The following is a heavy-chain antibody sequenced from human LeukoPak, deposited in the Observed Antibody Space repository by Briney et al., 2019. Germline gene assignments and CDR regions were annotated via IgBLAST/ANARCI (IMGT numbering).Heavy chain of an antibody. V-gene: IGHV4-59*08. CDR1: GGSISSYQ. D-gene: IGHD2/OR15-2a*01. J-gene: IGHJ4*02. Sequence: PSETLSLTCTVSGGSISSYQWSWIRQPPGEGLEWIGYISYSGFTNYNPSLKSRVTISLDTSKNQFSLKPTSVTAADTAVYYCAGHHPRNTVDFWGQGTLVTVSS. CDR2: ISYSGFT. CDR3: AGHHPRNTVDF.